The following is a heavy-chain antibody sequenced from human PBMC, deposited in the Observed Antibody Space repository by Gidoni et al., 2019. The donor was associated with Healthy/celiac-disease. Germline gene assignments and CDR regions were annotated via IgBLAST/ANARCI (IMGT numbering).Heavy chain of an antibody. D-gene: IGHD6-13*01. CDR1: GFTFSSYW. CDR3: ASLIAAAGLDY. Sequence: EVQLVGSGGGLVQPGGSLRLSCSACGFTFSSYWMSWVRQAPGKGLEWVANKKQDGSEKYYVDSVKGRFTISRDNAKNSLYLQMNSLRAEDTAVYYCASLIAAAGLDYWGQGTLVTVSS. CDR2: KKQDGSEK. V-gene: IGHV3-7*01. J-gene: IGHJ4*02.